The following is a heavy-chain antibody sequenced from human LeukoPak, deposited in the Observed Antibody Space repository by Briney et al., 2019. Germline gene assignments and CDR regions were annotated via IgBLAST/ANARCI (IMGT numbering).Heavy chain of an antibody. V-gene: IGHV3-7*01. CDR1: GFTFSTYW. J-gene: IGHJ4*02. CDR3: AKDLSSGNSI. D-gene: IGHD4-23*01. CDR2: LKEDGSEK. Sequence: GGSLRLSCAASGFTFSTYWMGWVRQAPGRGLEWVASLKEDGSEKYYVDSVKGRFTISRDNAKNTLYLQMNSLRVEDTAVYYCAKDLSSGNSIWGQGALVTVSS.